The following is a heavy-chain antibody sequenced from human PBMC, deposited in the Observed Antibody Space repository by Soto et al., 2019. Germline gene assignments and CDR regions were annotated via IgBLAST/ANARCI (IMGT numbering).Heavy chain of an antibody. V-gene: IGHV4-34*01. CDR3: AREGLYSGLNWFDP. D-gene: IGHD5-12*01. J-gene: IGHJ5*02. CDR2: INHSGST. Sequence: QVQIQQWGAGLLKPSESLSLTCAVYGGSFSGYYWSWIRQPPGKGLEWIGEINHSGSTNYNPSLKSRVTISVDTSKNQFSLKLSSVTAADTAVYYCAREGLYSGLNWFDPWGQGTLVTVSS. CDR1: GGSFSGYY.